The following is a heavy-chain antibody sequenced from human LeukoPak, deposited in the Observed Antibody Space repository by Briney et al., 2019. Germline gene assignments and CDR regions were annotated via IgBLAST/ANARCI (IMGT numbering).Heavy chain of an antibody. D-gene: IGHD4-17*01. J-gene: IGHJ4*02. Sequence: GGSLRLSCAASGFTFSNAWMSWVRLAPGKALEWVGRVKSKTNGGTIDYAAPVKGRFTISRDDSKNTLYLQMNSLKTEDTAVYYCTKFDYAAFEYWGQGALVTVSS. CDR2: VKSKTNGGTI. V-gene: IGHV3-15*01. CDR3: TKFDYAAFEY. CDR1: GFTFSNAW.